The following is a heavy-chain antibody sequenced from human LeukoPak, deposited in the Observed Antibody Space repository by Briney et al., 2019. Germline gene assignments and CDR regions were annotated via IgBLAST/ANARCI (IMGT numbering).Heavy chain of an antibody. Sequence: ASVKVSCKVSGYIFTSYGISWVRQAPGQGLEWMGWISAYNGNTNYAQKLQGRVTMTTDTSTSTAYMELRSLRSDDTAVYYCARATVHCSGGSCSPFDCWGQGTLVTVSS. D-gene: IGHD2-15*01. J-gene: IGHJ4*02. CDR1: GYIFTSYG. CDR2: ISAYNGNT. CDR3: ARATVHCSGGSCSPFDC. V-gene: IGHV1-18*01.